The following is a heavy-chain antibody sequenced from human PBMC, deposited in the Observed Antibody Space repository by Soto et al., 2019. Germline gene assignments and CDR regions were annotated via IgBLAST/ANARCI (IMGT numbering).Heavy chain of an antibody. CDR3: ARDRIVVVPAATSRRGYYGMDV. V-gene: IGHV1-69*01. D-gene: IGHD2-2*01. CDR1: GGTFSSYA. CDR2: IIPIFGTA. Sequence: QVQLVQSGAEVKKPGSSVKVSCKASGGTFSSYAISWVRQAPGQGLEWMGGIIPIFGTANYAQKFQGRVTITADESTSTAYMELSSLRSEDTAVYYCARDRIVVVPAATSRRGYYGMDVWGQGTTVTVS. J-gene: IGHJ6*02.